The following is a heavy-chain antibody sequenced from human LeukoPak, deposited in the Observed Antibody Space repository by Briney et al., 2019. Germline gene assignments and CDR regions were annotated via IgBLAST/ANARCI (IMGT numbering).Heavy chain of an antibody. D-gene: IGHD4-11*01. Sequence: SETLSLTCSVSGHSISSGYYWGWIRQPPGKGLEWIGTMYHRGSTYYNPSLKSRVTMSGDTSKNHFSLKLSSVITADAAVYYCARHRGDNSNPRYYFYYMDVWGKGTTVTVSS. CDR2: MYHRGST. CDR1: GHSISSGYY. J-gene: IGHJ6*03. CDR3: ARHRGDNSNPRYYFYYMDV. V-gene: IGHV4-38-2*01.